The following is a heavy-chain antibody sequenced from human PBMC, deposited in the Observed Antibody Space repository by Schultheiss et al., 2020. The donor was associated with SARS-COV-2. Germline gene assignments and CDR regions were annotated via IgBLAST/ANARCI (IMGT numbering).Heavy chain of an antibody. Sequence: SETLSLTCSVSGGSVSRGGNYWSWIRQPPGKGLEWIAEIYHSGSTNYNPSLKSRVTISVDKSKNQFSLKLSSVTAVDTAVYYCARVRYGDYGRYYFDYWGQGTLVTVSS. CDR2: IYHSGST. D-gene: IGHD4-17*01. CDR3: ARVRYGDYGRYYFDY. V-gene: IGHV4-61*08. CDR1: GGSVSRGGNY. J-gene: IGHJ4*02.